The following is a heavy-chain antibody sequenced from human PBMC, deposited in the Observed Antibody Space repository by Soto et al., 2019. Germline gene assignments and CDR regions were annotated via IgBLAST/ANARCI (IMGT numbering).Heavy chain of an antibody. J-gene: IGHJ5*02. Sequence: SVKVSCKASGFTFSSSAVQWVRQARGQPLEWIGWIVLGNGNTNYAQKFQQRVTITRDMSTSTAYMEVRSLTSEDTAVYYCATRIGNIGWYWLDTWGQGTLVTVS. CDR1: GFTFSSSA. D-gene: IGHD6-19*01. CDR3: ATRIGNIGWYWLDT. V-gene: IGHV1-58*01. CDR2: IVLGNGNT.